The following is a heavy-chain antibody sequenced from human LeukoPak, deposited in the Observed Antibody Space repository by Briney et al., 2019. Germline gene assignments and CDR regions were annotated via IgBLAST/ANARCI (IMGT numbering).Heavy chain of an antibody. Sequence: ASVKVPCKASGYTLTGYYMHWVRQAPGQGLEWMGWINPNSGGTNYAQKFQGRVTMTRDTSISTAYMELSRLRSDDTAVYYCARSNGYSGYDYEDYWGQGTLVTVSS. D-gene: IGHD5-12*01. V-gene: IGHV1-2*02. CDR1: GYTLTGYY. J-gene: IGHJ4*02. CDR2: INPNSGGT. CDR3: ARSNGYSGYDYEDY.